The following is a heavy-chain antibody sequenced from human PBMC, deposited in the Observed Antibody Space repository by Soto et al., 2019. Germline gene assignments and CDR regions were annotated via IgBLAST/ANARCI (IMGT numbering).Heavy chain of an antibody. Sequence: QITLKESGPTLVKPTQTLTLTCTFSGFSLSTSGVGVGWIRQPPGKALEWLALIYWDDDKRYSPSLKSRLTITNDTHKNPVVLTTTNMDPVDTATYSCAHLRGRPNCYYYYGMDVWGQGTTVTVSS. CDR3: AHLRGRPNCYYYYGMDV. CDR2: IYWDDDK. CDR1: GFSLSTSGVG. D-gene: IGHD7-27*01. J-gene: IGHJ6*02. V-gene: IGHV2-5*02.